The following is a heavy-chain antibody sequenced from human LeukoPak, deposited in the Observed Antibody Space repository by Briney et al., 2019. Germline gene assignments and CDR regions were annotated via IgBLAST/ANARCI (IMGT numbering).Heavy chain of an antibody. D-gene: IGHD1-26*01. CDR1: GLTFSSYA. J-gene: IGHJ4*02. CDR3: AKAASGSYLYYFDY. Sequence: GGALRLSCAASGLTFSSYAMNWVRPAPGKGLEGVSTISYSGGSTYYVDSVKGRFTISRDNCENTLYLQLNSLRAEDTAVYYCAKAASGSYLYYFDYWGQGTLVTVSS. V-gene: IGHV3-23*01. CDR2: ISYSGGST.